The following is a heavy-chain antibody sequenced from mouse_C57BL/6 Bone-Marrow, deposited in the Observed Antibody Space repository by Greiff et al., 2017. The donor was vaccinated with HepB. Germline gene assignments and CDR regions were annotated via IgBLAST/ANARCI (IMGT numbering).Heavy chain of an antibody. V-gene: IGHV1-81*01. CDR2: IYPRSGNT. D-gene: IGHD1-1*01. CDR1: GYTFTSYG. Sequence: QVHVKQSGAELARPGASVKLSCKASGYTFTSYGISWVKQRTGQGLEWIGEIYPRSGNTYYNEKFNGKATLTADKSSSTAYMELRSLTSEDSAVYFCARKSITTVVEDYYAMDYWGQGTSVTVSS. CDR3: ARKSITTVVEDYYAMDY. J-gene: IGHJ4*01.